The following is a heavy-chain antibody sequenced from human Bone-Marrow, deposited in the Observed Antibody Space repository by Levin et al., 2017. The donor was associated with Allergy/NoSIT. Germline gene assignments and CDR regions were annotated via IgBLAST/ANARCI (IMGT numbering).Heavy chain of an antibody. Sequence: GESLKISCKASGYSFTSYGINWVRQAPGQGLEWMGWISGYNGKTNYAQKVQGRVTMTTDTSTSTAYMELRSLTSDDTAVYYCARGRGAEATSWFDPWGQGTLVTVSS. D-gene: IGHD1-1*01. V-gene: IGHV1-18*04. CDR2: ISGYNGKT. J-gene: IGHJ5*02. CDR1: GYSFTSYG. CDR3: ARGRGAEATSWFDP.